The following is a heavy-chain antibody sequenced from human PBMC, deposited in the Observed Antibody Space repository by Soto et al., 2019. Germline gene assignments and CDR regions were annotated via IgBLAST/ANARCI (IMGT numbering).Heavy chain of an antibody. J-gene: IGHJ4*02. CDR1: GGSISSYY. D-gene: IGHD3-22*01. CDR3: ARGATYYYDSSGYQYTYYFDY. Sequence: ATLSLTCTVSGGSISSYYWSWIRQPPGKGLEWIGYIYYSGSTNYNPSLKSRVTISVDTSKNQFSLKLSSVTAADTAVYYCARGATYYYDSSGYQYTYYFDYWGQGXLVTVYS. V-gene: IGHV4-59*01. CDR2: IYYSGST.